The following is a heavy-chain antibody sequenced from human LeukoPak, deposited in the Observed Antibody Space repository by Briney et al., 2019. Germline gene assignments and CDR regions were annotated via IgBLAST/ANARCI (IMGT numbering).Heavy chain of an antibody. CDR2: IIPIFGTA. Sequence: GASVKVSCKASGGTFSSYAISWVRQAPGQGLEWMGGIIPIFGTANYAQKFQGRVTITADESTSTAYMELSSPRSEDTAVYYCARARASGRSGFDYWGQGTLVTVSS. D-gene: IGHD2-15*01. CDR3: ARARASGRSGFDY. J-gene: IGHJ4*02. V-gene: IGHV1-69*13. CDR1: GGTFSSYA.